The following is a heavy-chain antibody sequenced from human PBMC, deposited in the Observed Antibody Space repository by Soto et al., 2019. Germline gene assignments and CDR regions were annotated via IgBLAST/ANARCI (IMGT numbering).Heavy chain of an antibody. CDR1: GFTFSSYG. CDR2: IWYDGSNK. CDR3: AREREGGFDP. Sequence: QVQLVESGGGVVQPGRSLRLSCAVSGFTFSSYGMHWVRQAPGKGLEWVAVIWYDGSNKYYADSVKGRFTISRDNSKNTLYLQMNSLRAADTAVYYCAREREGGFDPWGQGTLVTVSS. V-gene: IGHV3-33*01. J-gene: IGHJ5*02.